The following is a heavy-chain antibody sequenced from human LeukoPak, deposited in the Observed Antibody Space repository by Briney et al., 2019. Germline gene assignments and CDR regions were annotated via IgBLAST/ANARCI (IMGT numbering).Heavy chain of an antibody. Sequence: SETLSLTCAVYGGSFSGYYWSWIRQPPGKGLEWIGEINHSGSTNYNPSLKSRVTISVDTSKNQFSLKLSSVTAADTAVYYRASRYYYGSGSFGYWGQGTLVTVSS. D-gene: IGHD3-10*01. V-gene: IGHV4-34*01. CDR3: ASRYYYGSGSFGY. J-gene: IGHJ4*02. CDR1: GGSFSGYY. CDR2: INHSGST.